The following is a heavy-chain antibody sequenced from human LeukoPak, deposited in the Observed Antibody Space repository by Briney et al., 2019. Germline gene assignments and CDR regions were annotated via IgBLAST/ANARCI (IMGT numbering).Heavy chain of an antibody. CDR1: GFTFSSYA. CDR2: ISGSGGST. D-gene: IGHD2-21*02. J-gene: IGHJ4*02. V-gene: IGHV3-23*01. Sequence: PGGSLRLSCAASGFTFSSYAMSWVRQAPGKGLEGVSAISGSGGSTYYADSVKGRFTISRDNSKNTLYLQMNSLRAEDTAVYYCAKDRMKPIVVVTATVFDYWGQGTLVTVSS. CDR3: AKDRMKPIVVVTATVFDY.